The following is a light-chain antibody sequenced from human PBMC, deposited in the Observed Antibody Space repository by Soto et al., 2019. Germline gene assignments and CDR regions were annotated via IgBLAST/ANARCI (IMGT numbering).Light chain of an antibody. J-gene: IGLJ1*01. CDR3: SSYTISNTLPFV. CDR2: EVT. V-gene: IGLV2-14*01. Sequence: QSVLTQPASVSGSPGQSITISCTGTRRDVGGYNYVSWYQQYPGKSPKLLIYEVTHRPSGVSNRFSGSKSGNTASLTISGLQAEDEADHYCSSYTISNTLPFVFGTGTKLTVL. CDR1: RRDVGGYNY.